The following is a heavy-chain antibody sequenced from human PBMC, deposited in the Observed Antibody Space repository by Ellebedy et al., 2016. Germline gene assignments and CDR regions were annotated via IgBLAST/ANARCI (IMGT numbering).Heavy chain of an antibody. D-gene: IGHD6-19*01. CDR3: GAGGGWLSDF. CDR2: IKQDGSQK. CDR1: GFNFRNSW. V-gene: IGHV3-7*01. J-gene: IGHJ4*02. Sequence: GESLKISCEGSGFNFRNSWMTWVRQAPGKGLEWVASIKQDGSQKDYVDSLKGRFSISRDNVKNSLYLQMNSLRAEDTAIYYCGAGGGWLSDFWGQGTLVTVSS.